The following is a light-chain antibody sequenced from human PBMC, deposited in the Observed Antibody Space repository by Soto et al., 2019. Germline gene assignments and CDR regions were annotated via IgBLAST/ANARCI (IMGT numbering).Light chain of an antibody. CDR2: EVN. Sequence: QSVLTQPASVYGSPGQSIAISCTGTNSDVGAYNFVSWYQQYPGKAPKLIIHEVNNRPSGVSDRFSGSKSGNTASLTISGLQADDEADYYCSSFKTYDTRVFGTGNKVTV. J-gene: IGLJ1*01. CDR3: SSFKTYDTRV. CDR1: NSDVGAYNF. V-gene: IGLV2-14*01.